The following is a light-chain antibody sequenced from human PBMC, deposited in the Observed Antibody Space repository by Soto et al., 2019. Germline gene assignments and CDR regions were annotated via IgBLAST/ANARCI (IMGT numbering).Light chain of an antibody. Sequence: IQLTQAPSSLSASVGDRVTITCRASQGINSYLAWYQQKPGKAPKLLIYAASTLQSGVPSRFSGSGSGTDFTLAISSLQPDDFATYYCQQLNSYPITFGQGTRLEIK. CDR3: QQLNSYPIT. CDR2: AAS. V-gene: IGKV1-9*01. CDR1: QGINSY. J-gene: IGKJ5*01.